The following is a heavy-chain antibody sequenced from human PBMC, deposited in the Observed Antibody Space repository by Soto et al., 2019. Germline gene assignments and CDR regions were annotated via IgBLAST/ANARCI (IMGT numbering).Heavy chain of an antibody. Sequence: QVQLVQSGAEVKKPGSSVKVSCKASGGTFSSYAISWVRQAPGQGLEWMGGIIPIFGTANYAKKFQGRVTITADESTSTAYIELSSLRSEDTAVYYCSRDGNYIVATNNWFDPWGQGTLVTVSS. CDR2: IIPIFGTA. V-gene: IGHV1-69*01. CDR1: GGTFSSYA. CDR3: SRDGNYIVATNNWFDP. D-gene: IGHD5-12*01. J-gene: IGHJ5*02.